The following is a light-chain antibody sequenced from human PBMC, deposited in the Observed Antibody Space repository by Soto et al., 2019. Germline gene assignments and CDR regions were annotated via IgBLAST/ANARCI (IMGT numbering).Light chain of an antibody. V-gene: IGLV1-47*01. Sequence: QSVLTQPPSASGAPGQGVSISCSGSSSNIGSNYVYWYQQLPGRAPRLIIYKNDQRPSGVPDRFSGSKSGTSASLAISGLRSEDEALYHCATWDDSLNGPVFGGGTKLTVL. CDR2: KND. J-gene: IGLJ2*01. CDR1: SSNIGSNY. CDR3: ATWDDSLNGPV.